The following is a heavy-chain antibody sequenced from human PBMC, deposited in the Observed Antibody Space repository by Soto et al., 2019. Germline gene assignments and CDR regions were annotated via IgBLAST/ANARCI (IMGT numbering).Heavy chain of an antibody. J-gene: IGHJ4*02. D-gene: IGHD6-13*01. V-gene: IGHV4-34*01. CDR3: ARGRPSPRISAAVDY. CDR2: INHSGST. CDR1: GGSFSGYY. Sequence: QVQLQQWGAGLLKPSETLSLTCAVYGGSFSGYYWSWIRQPPGKGLEWIGEINHSGSTNYNPSLKSRVTISVDTSKNQLSLKLSSVTAADTAVYYCARGRPSPRISAAVDYWGQGTLVTVSS.